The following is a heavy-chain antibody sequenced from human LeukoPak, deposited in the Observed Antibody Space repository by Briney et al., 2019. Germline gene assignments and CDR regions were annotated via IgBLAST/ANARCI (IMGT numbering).Heavy chain of an antibody. CDR1: GFTFSSYS. D-gene: IGHD6-6*01. CDR3: ARDRSSYYYNGMDV. J-gene: IGHJ6*02. CDR2: IRSSSSYI. V-gene: IGHV3-21*01. Sequence: GGSLRLSCAASGFTFSSYSMNWVRQAPGKGLEWVSSIRSSSSYIYYADSVKGRFTISRDNTKNSLYLQMNSLRAEDTAVYYCARDRSSYYYNGMDVWGQGTTVTVSS.